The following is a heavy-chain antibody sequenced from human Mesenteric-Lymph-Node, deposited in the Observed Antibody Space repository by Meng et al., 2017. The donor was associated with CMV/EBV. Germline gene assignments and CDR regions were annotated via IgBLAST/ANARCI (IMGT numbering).Heavy chain of an antibody. V-gene: IGHV1-58*01. Sequence: SVKVSCKASGFTFTSSAVQWVRQARGQRLDWIGWIVVGSGNTNYAQKFQERVTITRDMSTSTAYMELSSLRSEDTAVYYCAASSPIYYDSSGPGGMDVWGQGTTVTVSS. CDR2: IVVGSGNT. J-gene: IGHJ6*02. CDR3: AASSPIYYDSSGPGGMDV. CDR1: GFTFTSSA. D-gene: IGHD3-22*01.